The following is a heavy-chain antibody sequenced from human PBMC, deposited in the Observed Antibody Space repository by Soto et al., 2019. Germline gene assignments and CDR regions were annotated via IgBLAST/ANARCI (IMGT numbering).Heavy chain of an antibody. CDR3: AIRRVMADSDY. J-gene: IGHJ4*02. D-gene: IGHD3-16*01. Sequence: QLQLQESGPGLVKPSETLSLTCTVSGGSISSSSYYWGWIRQPPGKGLEWIGSIYYSGSTYYNPSLKSRVTISVDTSKNQFSLKLSSVTAADTAVYYCAIRRVMADSDYWGQGTLVTVSS. CDR2: IYYSGST. CDR1: GGSISSSSYY. V-gene: IGHV4-39*01.